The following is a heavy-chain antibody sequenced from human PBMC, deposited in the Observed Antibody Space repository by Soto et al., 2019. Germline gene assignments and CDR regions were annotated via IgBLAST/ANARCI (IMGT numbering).Heavy chain of an antibody. CDR3: AREGGSLNWFDP. V-gene: IGHV3-48*02. CDR1: GCTFSSYA. J-gene: IGHJ5*01. D-gene: IGHD1-26*01. CDR2: ISSSSSTI. Sequence: PGGSLRLSCAASGCTFSSYAMHWVRQAPGKGLEWVSYISSSSSTIYYADSVKGRFTISRDNAKNSLYLQMNSLRDEDTAVYYCAREGGSLNWFDPWGQGTLVTVS.